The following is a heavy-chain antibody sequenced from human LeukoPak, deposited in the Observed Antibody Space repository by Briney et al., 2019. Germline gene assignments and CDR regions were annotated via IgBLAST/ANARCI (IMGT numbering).Heavy chain of an antibody. Sequence: GGSLILSCAASGFLFSTYEMDWVRQAPGKGLEWVSYISSSDGTTYYADSVKGRFTISRDNAKNSLSLQMNSLSAEDTAVYYCVRELVPQSINSGYDSFHIWGQGTMVTVSS. J-gene: IGHJ3*02. CDR1: GFLFSTYE. CDR3: VRELVPQSINSGYDSFHI. V-gene: IGHV3-48*03. CDR2: ISSSDGTT. D-gene: IGHD5-12*01.